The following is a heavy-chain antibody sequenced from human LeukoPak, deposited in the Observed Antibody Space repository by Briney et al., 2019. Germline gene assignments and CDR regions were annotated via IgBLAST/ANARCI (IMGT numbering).Heavy chain of an antibody. D-gene: IGHD5-24*01. J-gene: IGHJ4*02. V-gene: IGHV4-61*05. CDR2: VYYTGST. Sequence: SETLSLTCTVSGGSISSSSYYWGWIRQPPGKGLEWIGYVYYTGSTNFNPSLKSRVTMSLDTSRNQFSLKPTSLTAADTAVYYCARGAMATTPFFDYWGQGTLVTVSS. CDR1: GGSISSSSYY. CDR3: ARGAMATTPFFDY.